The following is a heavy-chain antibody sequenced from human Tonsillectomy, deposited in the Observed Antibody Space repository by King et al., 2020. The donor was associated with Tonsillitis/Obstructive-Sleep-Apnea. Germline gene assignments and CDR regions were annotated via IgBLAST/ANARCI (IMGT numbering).Heavy chain of an antibody. Sequence: VQLVESGGGVVQPGRSLRLSCAASGFSFGSFAMHWVRQAPGKRLEWVAVIAYDGSNKYYTDSVKGRFTISRDNSKNTLCLQMISLRAEDTAVYYCARSERGYSGYDLLGVDYWGQGTLVTVSS. CDR2: IAYDGSNK. CDR3: ARSERGYSGYDLLGVDY. CDR1: GFSFGSFA. J-gene: IGHJ4*02. V-gene: IGHV3-30*10. D-gene: IGHD5-12*01.